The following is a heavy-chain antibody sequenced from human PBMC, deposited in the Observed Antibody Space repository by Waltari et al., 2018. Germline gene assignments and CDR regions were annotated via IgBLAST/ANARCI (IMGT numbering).Heavy chain of an antibody. CDR3: ARDFSYGRTDY. V-gene: IGHV3-7*01. J-gene: IGHJ4*02. CDR1: GFTFSDAW. Sequence: EVQLVESGGGLVQPGESLTLSCTASGFTFSDAWMSWVRQAAGKGVEWVANIKVDGSVKNDVGSVKGRCTIFRDNAKNSLYLQMNSLRAEDTGVYYCARDFSYGRTDYWGQGALVTVSS. CDR2: IKVDGSVK. D-gene: IGHD1-1*01.